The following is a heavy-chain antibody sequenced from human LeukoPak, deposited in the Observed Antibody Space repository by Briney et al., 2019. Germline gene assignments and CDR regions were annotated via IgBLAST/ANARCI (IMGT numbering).Heavy chain of an antibody. D-gene: IGHD6-19*01. J-gene: IGHJ4*02. V-gene: IGHV3-21*01. Sequence: TGGSLRLSCAASGFTFSSYSMNWVRQAPGKGLEWVSSISSSSSYIYYADSVKGRFTISRDNAKNSLYLQMNSLRAEDTAVYYCAKDINEVTAVASFDYWGQGTLVTVSS. CDR3: AKDINEVTAVASFDY. CDR2: ISSSSSYI. CDR1: GFTFSSYS.